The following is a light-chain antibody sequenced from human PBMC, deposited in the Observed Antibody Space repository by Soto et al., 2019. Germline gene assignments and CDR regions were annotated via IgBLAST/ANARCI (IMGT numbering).Light chain of an antibody. CDR2: SNN. V-gene: IGLV1-44*01. Sequence: QSVLTQPPSASGTPGQRVTISCSGSSSNIGSNTVNWYQQLPGTAPKLLIYSNNQRPSGVPDRFSGSKSGTSASLAISGLQSEDEADCYCAAWDDSLNGVVFGGGTEVTVL. CDR1: SSNIGSNT. J-gene: IGLJ2*01. CDR3: AAWDDSLNGVV.